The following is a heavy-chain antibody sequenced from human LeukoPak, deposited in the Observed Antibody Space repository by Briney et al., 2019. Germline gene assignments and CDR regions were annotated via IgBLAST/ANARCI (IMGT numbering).Heavy chain of an antibody. Sequence: ASVKVSCKASGGTFSSYAISWVRQAPGQGLEWMGGIIPIFGTANYAQKFQGRVTITTDESTSTAYMELSSLRSEDTAVYYCARGGGYDFWSGYPIDYWGQGTLVTVSS. CDR3: ARGGGYDFWSGYPIDY. D-gene: IGHD3-3*01. V-gene: IGHV1-69*05. J-gene: IGHJ4*02. CDR1: GGTFSSYA. CDR2: IIPIFGTA.